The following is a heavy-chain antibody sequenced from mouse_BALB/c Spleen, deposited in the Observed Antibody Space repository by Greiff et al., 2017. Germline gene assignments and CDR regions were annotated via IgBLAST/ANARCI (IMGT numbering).Heavy chain of an antibody. V-gene: IGHV14-4*02. CDR2: IDPENGDT. J-gene: IGHJ4*01. Sequence: EVQLQESGAELVRSGASVKLSCTASGFNIKDYYMHWVKQRPEQGLEWIGWIDPENGDTEYAPKFQGKATMTADTSSNTAYLQLSSLTSEDTAAYYCNKGAATAMDYWGQGTSVTVSS. CDR3: NKGAATAMDY. CDR1: GFNIKDYY. D-gene: IGHD1-2*01.